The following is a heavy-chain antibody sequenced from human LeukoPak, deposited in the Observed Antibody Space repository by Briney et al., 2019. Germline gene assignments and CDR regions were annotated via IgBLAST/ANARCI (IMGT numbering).Heavy chain of an antibody. D-gene: IGHD6-13*01. CDR3: ARDGTRGSSLRNAFDI. CDR2: LSGSGANT. V-gene: IGHV3-23*01. J-gene: IGHJ3*02. Sequence: GGSLRLSCAASGFTFSSYGMSWVRQAPGKGLEWVSALSGSGANTYYADSVKGRFTISRHNSRNTVYLQMNSLRTEDTAVYYCARDGTRGSSLRNAFDIWGQGTMVSGSS. CDR1: GFTFSSYG.